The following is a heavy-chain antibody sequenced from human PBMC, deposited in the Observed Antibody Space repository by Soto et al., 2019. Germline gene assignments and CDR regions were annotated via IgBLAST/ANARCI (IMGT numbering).Heavy chain of an antibody. J-gene: IGHJ4*02. D-gene: IGHD3-10*01. CDR2: IYPYDSDT. CDR3: ARQGSKYGPNFDF. V-gene: IGHV5-51*01. Sequence: EVQLVQSGAEVKKPGESLKISCKGSGYSFTTYWTGWVRQMPGKGLEWMGIIYPYDSDTRYSPSFQDQVTFSADESITTAYLQWTRLKASDTAMYYCARQGSKYGPNFDFWGQGTLVTVSP. CDR1: GYSFTTYW.